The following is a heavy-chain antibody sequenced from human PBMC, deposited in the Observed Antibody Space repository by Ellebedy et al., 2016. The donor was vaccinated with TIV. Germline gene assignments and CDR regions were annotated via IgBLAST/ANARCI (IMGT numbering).Heavy chain of an antibody. CDR2: IRQDGNEK. D-gene: IGHD4-17*01. CDR3: AREGAYGDYAQVSFPFDP. J-gene: IGHJ5*02. V-gene: IGHV3-7*01. Sequence: GGSLRLSCAASGFSFRSYWMSWVRQAPGKGLEWVVSIRQDGNEKDYLDSVKGRFTISRDNGKNSLELQMNSLRVEDSALYYCAREGAYGDYAQVSFPFDPWGQGTLVIVSS. CDR1: GFSFRSYW.